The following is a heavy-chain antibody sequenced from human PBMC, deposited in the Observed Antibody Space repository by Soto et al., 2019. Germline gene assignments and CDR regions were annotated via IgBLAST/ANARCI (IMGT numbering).Heavy chain of an antibody. CDR2: ISYDGRNK. J-gene: IGHJ3*02. CDR3: AKELRSGGNDAFDI. D-gene: IGHD3-16*01. CDR1: GFTFRSYG. Sequence: PGGSLRLSCAASGFTFRSYGMHWVRQAPGKGLEWVAVISYDGRNKYYADSVKGRFTISRDNSKNTLYLQMNSLRAEDTAVYYCAKELRSGGNDAFDIWGQGTMVTVSS. V-gene: IGHV3-30*18.